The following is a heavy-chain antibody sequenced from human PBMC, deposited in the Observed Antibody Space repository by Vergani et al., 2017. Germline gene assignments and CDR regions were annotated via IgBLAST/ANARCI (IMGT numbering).Heavy chain of an antibody. D-gene: IGHD6-13*01. CDR3: ARAYSSSWIEVGDYYYGMDV. J-gene: IGHJ6*02. CDR1: GGTFSSYA. CDR2: IIPIFGTA. V-gene: IGHV1-69*18. Sequence: QVQLVQSGAEVKKPGSSVKVSCKASGGTFSSYAISWVRQAPGQGLEWMGRIIPIFGTANYARKFQGRVTITAGESTCTAYMELSSLRSEDTAVYYWARAYSSSWIEVGDYYYGMDVWGQGTTVTVSS.